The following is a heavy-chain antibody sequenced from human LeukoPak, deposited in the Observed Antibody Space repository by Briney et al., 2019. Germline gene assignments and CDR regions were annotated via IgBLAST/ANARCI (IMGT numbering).Heavy chain of an antibody. CDR2: IKSDGST. D-gene: IGHD3-10*01. J-gene: IGHJ5*01. V-gene: IGHV3-74*01. Sequence: GGSLRLSCAASGFTFSNYWMHWVRQTPGKGLMWVARIKSDGSTIYADSVQGRFTISRDNAKNMVYLQMNSLRDDDTAIYYCTRAIRYFYGSVTYDWFDSWGQGTRVTVSS. CDR1: GFTFSNYW. CDR3: TRAIRYFYGSVTYDWFDS.